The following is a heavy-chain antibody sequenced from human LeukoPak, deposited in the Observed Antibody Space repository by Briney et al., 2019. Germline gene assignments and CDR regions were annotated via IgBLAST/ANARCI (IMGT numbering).Heavy chain of an antibody. CDR2: INPSGGST. J-gene: IGHJ5*02. D-gene: IGHD6-13*01. Sequence: ASMKVSCKASGYTFTSYYMHWVRQAPGQGLEWMGIINPSGGSTSYAQKFQGRVTMTRDTSTSTVYMELSSLRSEDTAVYYCARDLPRTAAAGISWFDPWGQGTLVTVSS. CDR1: GYTFTSYY. V-gene: IGHV1-46*01. CDR3: ARDLPRTAAAGISWFDP.